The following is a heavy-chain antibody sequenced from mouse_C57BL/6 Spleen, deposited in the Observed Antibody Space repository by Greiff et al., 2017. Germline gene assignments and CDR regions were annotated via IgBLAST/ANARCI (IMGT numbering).Heavy chain of an antibody. CDR2: IYPRSGNT. D-gene: IGHD2-2*01. CDR3: ARWGVTTLFDY. CDR1: GYTFTTYG. V-gene: IGHV1-81*01. J-gene: IGHJ2*01. Sequence: QVQLKESGAELARPGASVKLSCKASGYTFTTYGISWVKQRTGQGLEWIGEIYPRSGNTYYNEKFKGKAPLTADKSSSTAYMELRSLTSEDSAVYFGARWGVTTLFDYWGQGTTLTVSS.